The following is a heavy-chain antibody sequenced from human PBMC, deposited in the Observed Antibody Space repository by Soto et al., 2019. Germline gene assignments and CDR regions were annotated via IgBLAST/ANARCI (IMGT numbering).Heavy chain of an antibody. CDR1: GVTFSTYT. J-gene: IGHJ4*02. CDR2: ITGGGGTT. V-gene: IGHV3-23*01. Sequence: EVRLLESGGGLQQPGGSLRLSCAASGVTFSTYTLRWVRQAPGKGLEWVSTITGGGGTTYYADSVKGRFTISRDNSKSTIYLQLNSLRVEDTAVYYCAKVTDDQWGQGTLVSVSS. CDR3: AKVTDDQ.